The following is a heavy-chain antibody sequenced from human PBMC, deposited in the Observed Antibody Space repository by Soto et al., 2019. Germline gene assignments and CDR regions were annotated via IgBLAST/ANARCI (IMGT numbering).Heavy chain of an antibody. CDR3: AREDGSGSYYNVPFDY. D-gene: IGHD3-10*01. Sequence: EVQLVESGGGLVQPGGSLRLSCAASGFTFSSYSMNWVRQAPGKGLEWVSYISSSSSTIYYADSVKGRFTISRDNAKNSLYLQMNSLRDEDTAVYYCAREDGSGSYYNVPFDYWGQGTLVTVSS. CDR2: ISSSSSTI. CDR1: GFTFSSYS. V-gene: IGHV3-48*02. J-gene: IGHJ4*02.